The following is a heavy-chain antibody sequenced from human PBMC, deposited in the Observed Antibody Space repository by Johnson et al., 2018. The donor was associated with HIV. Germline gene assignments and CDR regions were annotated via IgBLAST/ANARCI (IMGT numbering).Heavy chain of an antibody. CDR1: GFTFSSYA. V-gene: IGHV3-23*01. D-gene: IGHD4-17*01. J-gene: IGHJ3*02. CDR2: ISGSGGRR. Sequence: VQLLESGGGVVQPGRSLRLSCAASGFTFSSYAMSWVRQAPGKGLEWVSGISGSGGRRYYADSAKGRFTISRDNSENTLYLQMSSLRAEDTALYYCARDLGRWAVTTDDGLEIWGQGTMVTVSS. CDR3: ARDLGRWAVTTDDGLEI.